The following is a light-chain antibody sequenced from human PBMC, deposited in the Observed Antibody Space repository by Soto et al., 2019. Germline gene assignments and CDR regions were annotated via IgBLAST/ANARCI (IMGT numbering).Light chain of an antibody. V-gene: IGLV2-8*01. Sequence: QSALAQPPCASGSPGQSVTISCIVTASDIGRYNYVSWYQHHPGKAPKLIIYEVTKRPSGVPDRFSGSKSGNTASLTVSGLQADDEADYYCNSYVGSNNYVFGTGTKVTVL. CDR1: ASDIGRYNY. J-gene: IGLJ1*01. CDR3: NSYVGSNNYV. CDR2: EVT.